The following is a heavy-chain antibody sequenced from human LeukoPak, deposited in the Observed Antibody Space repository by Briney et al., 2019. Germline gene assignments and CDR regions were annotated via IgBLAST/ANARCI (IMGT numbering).Heavy chain of an antibody. Sequence: PSETLSLTCAVYGGSFSGYYWSWVRQPPGKGLEWIGEINHSGSTNYNPSLKSRVTISVDTSKNQFSLKLSSVTAADTAVYYCARTRLSGGGYYYYYYYMDVWGKGTTVTVSS. D-gene: IGHD1-26*01. CDR2: INHSGST. CDR3: ARTRLSGGGYYYYYYYMDV. V-gene: IGHV4-34*01. CDR1: GGSFSGYY. J-gene: IGHJ6*03.